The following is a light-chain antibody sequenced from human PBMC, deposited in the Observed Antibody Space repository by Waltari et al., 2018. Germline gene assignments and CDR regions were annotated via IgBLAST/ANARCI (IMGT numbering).Light chain of an antibody. CDR3: QHLGT. CDR1: QSVSSN. J-gene: IGKJ3*01. CDR2: GAS. V-gene: IGKV3-15*01. Sequence: EIVMTQSPATLSVSPGERATLSCRASQSVSSNLAWYQQKPGQAPRLLIYGASTRATGIPARFSGSGSGTEFTLTISSLQSEDFAVYYCQHLGTFDPGTKVDIK.